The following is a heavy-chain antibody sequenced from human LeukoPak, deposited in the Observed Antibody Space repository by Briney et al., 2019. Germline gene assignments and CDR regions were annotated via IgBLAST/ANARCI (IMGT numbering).Heavy chain of an antibody. Sequence: GGSLRLSCAASGFTFSSYAMSWVRQAPGKGLEWVSAISGSGGSTYYADSVKGRFTISRDNSENTLYLQMNSLRAEDTAVYYCAKCNDYGDAFDIWGQGTMVTVSS. J-gene: IGHJ3*02. CDR3: AKCNDYGDAFDI. CDR1: GFTFSSYA. CDR2: ISGSGGST. V-gene: IGHV3-23*01. D-gene: IGHD5-12*01.